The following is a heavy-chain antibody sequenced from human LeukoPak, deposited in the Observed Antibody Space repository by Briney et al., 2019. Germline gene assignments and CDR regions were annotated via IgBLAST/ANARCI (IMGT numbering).Heavy chain of an antibody. CDR1: GYTFTSYG. J-gene: IGHJ5*02. Sequence: ASVKVSCKASGYTFTSYGISWVRQAPGQGLEWMGWISAYNGNTNYAQKLQGRVTMTTDTSTSTAYMELRSLRSDDTAVYYCARGLNDYYGSGSYYNWFDPWGQGTLVTVSS. CDR2: ISAYNGNT. CDR3: ARGLNDYYGSGSYYNWFDP. D-gene: IGHD3-10*01. V-gene: IGHV1-18*01.